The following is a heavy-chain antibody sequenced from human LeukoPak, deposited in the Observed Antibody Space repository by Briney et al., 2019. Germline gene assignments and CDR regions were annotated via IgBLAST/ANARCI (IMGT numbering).Heavy chain of an antibody. CDR3: ARALLAAGIYYMDV. J-gene: IGHJ6*03. V-gene: IGHV4-39*07. CDR1: GGSTSSSSYY. CDR2: IYYSGST. Sequence: SETLSLTCTVSGGSTSSSSYYWGWIRQPPGKGLEWIGSIYYSGSTYYNPSLKSRVTISVDTSKNQFSLKLSSVTAADTAVYYCARALLAAGIYYMDVWGKGTTVTVSS. D-gene: IGHD6-25*01.